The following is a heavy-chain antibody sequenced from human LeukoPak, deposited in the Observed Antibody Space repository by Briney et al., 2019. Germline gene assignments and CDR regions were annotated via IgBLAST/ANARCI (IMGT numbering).Heavy chain of an antibody. Sequence: GGSLRLSCAASGFIFSSYALTWVRQAPGKGLEWVSVISGSGSSRYYADSVKGRFTISRDNSKNTVFLQMNSLRVEDTAIYYCAKDIAAAGDHWGQGTLVTVSS. V-gene: IGHV3-23*01. CDR1: GFIFSSYA. CDR2: ISGSGSSR. CDR3: AKDIAAAGDH. D-gene: IGHD6-13*01. J-gene: IGHJ4*02.